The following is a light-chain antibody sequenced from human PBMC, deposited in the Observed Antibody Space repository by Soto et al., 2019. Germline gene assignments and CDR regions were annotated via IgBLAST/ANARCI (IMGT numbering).Light chain of an antibody. CDR1: QSVSSSF. J-gene: IGKJ1*01. CDR3: QQYDSSPWT. V-gene: IGKV3-20*01. CDR2: GAS. Sequence: EIVLTQSPGTLSLSPGEKATLSCRASQSVSSSFLAWYQQKAGQAPRILIYGASSRATGIPDRFSGSGSGTNFTLTISRLEPEDFAVYYCQQYDSSPWTFGQGTKVQIK.